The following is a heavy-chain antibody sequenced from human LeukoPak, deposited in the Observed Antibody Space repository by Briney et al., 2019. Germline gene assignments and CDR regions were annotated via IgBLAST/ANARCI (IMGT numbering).Heavy chain of an antibody. CDR1: GFTFGDYY. Sequence: GGSLRLSCAASGFTFGDYYMSWIRQAPGKGLEWVSYISSSSSDTNYVDSVKGRFTISRDNAKNSLYLQMNSLRAEDTAVYYCARGIEAKRRSAAACNYFDYWGQGTLVTVSS. CDR2: ISSSSSDT. CDR3: ARGIEAKRRSAAACNYFDY. V-gene: IGHV3-11*06. D-gene: IGHD5-12*01. J-gene: IGHJ4*02.